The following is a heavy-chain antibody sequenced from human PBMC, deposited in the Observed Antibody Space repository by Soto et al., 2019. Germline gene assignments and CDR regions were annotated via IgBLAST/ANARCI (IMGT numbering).Heavy chain of an antibody. CDR3: ARDLLYYYDSSGSLSY. Sequence: ASLEVSCKASGYTFTSYGISWVRQAPGQGLEWMGWISAYNGNTNYAQKLQGRVTMTTDTSTSTAYMELRSLRSDDTAVYYCARDLLYYYDSSGSLSYWGQGTLVTVSS. J-gene: IGHJ4*02. CDR2: ISAYNGNT. CDR1: GYTFTSYG. D-gene: IGHD3-22*01. V-gene: IGHV1-18*04.